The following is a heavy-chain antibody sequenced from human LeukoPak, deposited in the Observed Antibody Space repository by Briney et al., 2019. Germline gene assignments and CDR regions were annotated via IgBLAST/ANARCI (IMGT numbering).Heavy chain of an antibody. CDR1: GGSISSSSYY. V-gene: IGHV4-39*01. CDR3: ARHARGYCSSTSCYAVDY. CDR2: IYYSGST. D-gene: IGHD2-2*01. Sequence: SETLSLTCTVSGGSISSSSYYWGWIRQPPGKGLEWIGSIYYSGSTYYNPSLKSRVTISVDTSKNQFSLKLSSVTAADTAVYHCARHARGYCSSTSCYAVDYWGQGTLVTVSS. J-gene: IGHJ4*02.